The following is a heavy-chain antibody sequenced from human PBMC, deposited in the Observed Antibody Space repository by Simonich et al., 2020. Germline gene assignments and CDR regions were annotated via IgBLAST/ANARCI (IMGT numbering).Heavy chain of an antibody. J-gene: IGHJ3*02. CDR1: GGSISSSSYY. Sequence: QLQLQESGPGLVKPSETLSLTCTVSGGSISSSSYYWDWIRQPPGKGLEWIGSIYHSGSTYYNPSRQSRVNISVDTSKNQFSLKLSSVTAADTAVYYCASTLFTASSSFAFDIWGQGTMVTVSS. CDR3: ASTLFTASSSFAFDI. CDR2: IYHSGST. V-gene: IGHV4-39*01. D-gene: IGHD6-6*01.